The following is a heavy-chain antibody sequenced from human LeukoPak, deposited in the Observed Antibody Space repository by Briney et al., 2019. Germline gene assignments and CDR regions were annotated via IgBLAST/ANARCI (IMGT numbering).Heavy chain of an antibody. V-gene: IGHV3-23*01. CDR2: ISGNGDNT. CDR1: GFTFSSYA. CDR3: AGQWLRLGPIDY. J-gene: IGHJ4*02. Sequence: PGGSLRLSCAASGFTFSSYAMSWVRQAPGKGLEWLSSISGNGDNTYYADSVKGRFTISRDNSKDTLYLQMNSLRVDDTAVYYCAGQWLRLGPIDYWGQGSLVSVSS. D-gene: IGHD5-12*01.